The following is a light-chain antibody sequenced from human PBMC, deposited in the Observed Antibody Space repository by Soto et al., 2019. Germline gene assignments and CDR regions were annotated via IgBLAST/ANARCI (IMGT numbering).Light chain of an antibody. CDR3: QQWGSSST. V-gene: IGKV3-20*01. CDR2: GAS. J-gene: IGKJ5*01. Sequence: LTQTQGKLSLYPEKGDTLSCMASQSISSNYLAWFQQIPGQAPRLLIYGASMRATGIPDRFSGSGSGTDFTLTISRLEPEDFAVYYCQQWGSSSTFGQGTRLEIK. CDR1: QSISSNY.